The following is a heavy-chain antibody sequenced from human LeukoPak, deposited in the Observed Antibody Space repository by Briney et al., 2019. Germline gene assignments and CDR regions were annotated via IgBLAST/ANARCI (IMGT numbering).Heavy chain of an antibody. CDR1: GGSISPYY. CDR3: ARNYGSGIQRPWYFDL. CDR2: IYYSGIT. Sequence: SETLSLTCTVSGGSISPYYWSWIRQPPGKGLEWIGYIYYSGITNYNPSLKSRVTISLDTSKNQFSLKLNSVTAADTAVYYCARNYGSGIQRPWYFDLWGRGTLVTVSS. J-gene: IGHJ2*01. V-gene: IGHV4-59*08. D-gene: IGHD3-10*01.